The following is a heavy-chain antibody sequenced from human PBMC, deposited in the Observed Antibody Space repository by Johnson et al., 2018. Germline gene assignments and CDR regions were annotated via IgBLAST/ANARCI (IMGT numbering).Heavy chain of an antibody. Sequence: VQLVQSGGGLVQPGGSLRLSCAASGFTFSYYAMSWVRQTPGKGLEWVSTISNTGGTTYNADSVKGRFTISRDNSKNTLFLQMNSLGPDDTAVVYCARERYGYYFDYWGQGTLVTVSS. J-gene: IGHJ4*02. CDR3: ARERYGYYFDY. CDR2: ISNTGGTT. CDR1: GFTFSYYA. D-gene: IGHD4-17*01. V-gene: IGHV3-23*04.